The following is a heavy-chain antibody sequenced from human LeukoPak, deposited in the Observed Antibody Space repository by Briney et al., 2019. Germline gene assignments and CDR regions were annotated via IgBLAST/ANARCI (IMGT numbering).Heavy chain of an antibody. CDR2: IIPIFGTA. CDR1: GGTFSSYA. Sequence: ASVKVSCKASGGTFSSYAISWVRQAPGQGLEWMGGIIPIFGTASYAQKFQGRVTITADESTSTAYMELSSLRSEDTAVYYCARVYGSGSDYYYYGMDVWGKGTTVTVSS. J-gene: IGHJ6*04. CDR3: ARVYGSGSDYYYYGMDV. D-gene: IGHD3-10*01. V-gene: IGHV1-69*13.